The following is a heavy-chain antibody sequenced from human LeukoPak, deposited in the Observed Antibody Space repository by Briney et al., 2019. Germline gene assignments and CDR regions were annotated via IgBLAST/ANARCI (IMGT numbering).Heavy chain of an antibody. CDR2: INPNSGGT. CDR3: ARDNLDSSLDY. V-gene: IGHV1-2*06. CDR1: GYTFTGYY. D-gene: IGHD6-19*01. J-gene: IGHJ4*02. Sequence: ASVTVSCKASGYTFTGYYMHWVRQAPGQGLEWMGRINPNSGGTNYAQKFQGRVTMTRDTSTSTVYMELSSLRSEDTAVYYCARDNLDSSLDYWGQGTLVTVSS.